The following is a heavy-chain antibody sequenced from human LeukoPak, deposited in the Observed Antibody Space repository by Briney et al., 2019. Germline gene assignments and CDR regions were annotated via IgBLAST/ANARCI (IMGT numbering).Heavy chain of an antibody. Sequence: GGSLRLSCVVSRFTVSNNYMSWVRQAPRKGLEWVSLIYSGGSTYYADSVKGRFTISRDNSKNTVYLQMNSLRAEDTAMYYCARRDDHNGRDYWGQGTLVTVSS. CDR1: RFTVSNNY. V-gene: IGHV3-53*01. D-gene: IGHD5-24*01. CDR2: IYSGGST. CDR3: ARRDDHNGRDY. J-gene: IGHJ4*02.